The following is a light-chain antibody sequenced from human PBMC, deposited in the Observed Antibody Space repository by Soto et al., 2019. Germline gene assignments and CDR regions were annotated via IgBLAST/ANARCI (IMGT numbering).Light chain of an antibody. V-gene: IGLV1-40*01. Sequence: QYVLTQPPSVSGAPGQRVIISCTGSNSNIGAGYDVHWYQQLPGTAPKLLIYGNNNRPSGVPDRFSGSKSGTSASLAITGLQAEDEADYYCQSYDSSLSGYVVFGGGTKLTVL. CDR1: NSNIGAGYD. CDR2: GNN. J-gene: IGLJ2*01. CDR3: QSYDSSLSGYVV.